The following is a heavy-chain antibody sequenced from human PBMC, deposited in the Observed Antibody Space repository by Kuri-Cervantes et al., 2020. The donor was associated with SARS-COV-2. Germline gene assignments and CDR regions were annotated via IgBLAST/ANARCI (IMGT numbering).Heavy chain of an antibody. J-gene: IGHJ6*02. CDR3: AKDDSSGYGDYYYGMDV. CDR2: ISGSGGST. D-gene: IGHD3-22*01. CDR1: GFTFSSYA. Sequence: GGSLRLSCAASGFTFSSYAMSWVRQAPGKGLEWVSAISGSGGSTYYADSVKGRFTISRDNAKNSLYLQMNSLRAEDTAVYYCAKDDSSGYGDYYYGMDVWGQGTTVTVSS. V-gene: IGHV3-23*01.